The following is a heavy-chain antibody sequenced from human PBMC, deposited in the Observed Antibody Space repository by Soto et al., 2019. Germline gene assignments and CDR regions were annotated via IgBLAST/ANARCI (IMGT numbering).Heavy chain of an antibody. CDR1: GYTFTGYY. Sequence: ASVKVSCKASGYTFTGYYMHWVRQAPGQGLEWMGWINPNSGGTNYAQKFQGRVTMTRDTSISTAYMELSRLRSDDTAVYYCARSPAIRSSSWYVDYWGQGTLVTVSS. CDR3: ARSPAIRSSSWYVDY. CDR2: INPNSGGT. V-gene: IGHV1-2*02. J-gene: IGHJ4*02. D-gene: IGHD6-13*01.